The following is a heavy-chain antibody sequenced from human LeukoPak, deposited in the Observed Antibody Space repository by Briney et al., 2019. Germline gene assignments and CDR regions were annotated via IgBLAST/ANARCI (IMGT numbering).Heavy chain of an antibody. V-gene: IGHV1-69*05. CDR2: IIPIFGTA. Sequence: GASVKVSCKASGGTFSSYAISWVRQAPGQGLEWMGRIIPIFGTANYAQKFQGRVTITTDESTSTAYMELSSLRSEDTAVYYCARDYYDSSGYQWLVDYWGQGTLVTVSS. D-gene: IGHD3-22*01. CDR3: ARDYYDSSGYQWLVDY. CDR1: GGTFSSYA. J-gene: IGHJ4*02.